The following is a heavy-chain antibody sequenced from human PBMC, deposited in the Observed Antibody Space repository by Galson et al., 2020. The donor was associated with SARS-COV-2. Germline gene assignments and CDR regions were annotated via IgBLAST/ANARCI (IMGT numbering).Heavy chain of an antibody. Sequence: ESGPTLVKPTQTLTLTCTFSGFSLSTSGMCMSWIRQPPGKALEWLARIDWDDDKYYSTSLKTRLTISKDTSKNQVVLTMTNMDPVDTATYYCARTKVEMATIGYYYYYGMDVWGQGTTVTVSS. V-gene: IGHV2-70*11. J-gene: IGHJ6*02. CDR2: IDWDDDK. CDR3: ARTKVEMATIGYYYYYGMDV. CDR1: GFSLSTSGMC. D-gene: IGHD5-12*01.